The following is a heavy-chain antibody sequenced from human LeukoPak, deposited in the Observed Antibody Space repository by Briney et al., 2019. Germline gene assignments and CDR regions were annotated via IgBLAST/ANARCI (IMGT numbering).Heavy chain of an antibody. V-gene: IGHV4-59*03. CDR3: ATTYFYDTTGITSGAFDI. J-gene: IGHJ3*02. CDR2: SYYRGTT. D-gene: IGHD3-22*01. Sequence: PSETLSLTCTVSGSSISGYYWNWMRQPPGKGLEWIGFSYYRGTTTYNPSLRSRVTISVDTSKNQFSLRLRSVTAADTAVYYCATTYFYDTTGITSGAFDIWGRGTVVTVSS. CDR1: GSSISGYY.